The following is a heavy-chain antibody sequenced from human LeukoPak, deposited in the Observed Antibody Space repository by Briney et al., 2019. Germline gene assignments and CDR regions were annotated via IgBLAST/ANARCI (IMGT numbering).Heavy chain of an antibody. D-gene: IGHD2-15*01. Sequence: GGSLRLSCAGYGFTLSSYGMNWVRQAPGKGLEWVSFISSSSSYIYYADSVKGRFTISRDNAKNSLYLQMHSLRAEDTAVYYCGRQAAPDYWGQGTLVTVSS. V-gene: IGHV3-21*01. CDR1: GFTLSSYG. CDR3: GRQAAPDY. CDR2: ISSSSSYI. J-gene: IGHJ4*02.